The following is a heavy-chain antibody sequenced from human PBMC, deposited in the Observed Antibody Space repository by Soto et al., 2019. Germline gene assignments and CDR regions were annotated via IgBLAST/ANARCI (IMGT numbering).Heavy chain of an antibody. CDR1: GFTFGGFY. D-gene: IGHD3-22*01. Sequence: GGSLRLSCAASGFTFGGFYMGWIRQAPGGGREWVSFISGSRGIIYLADSVKGRFAISRDNTKNSLYLQMNSLRAEDTAVYYCGRDTYYDGSGYHSGGVDFWGQGTLVTVSS. J-gene: IGHJ4*02. CDR3: GRDTYYDGSGYHSGGVDF. CDR2: ISGSRGII. V-gene: IGHV3-11*01.